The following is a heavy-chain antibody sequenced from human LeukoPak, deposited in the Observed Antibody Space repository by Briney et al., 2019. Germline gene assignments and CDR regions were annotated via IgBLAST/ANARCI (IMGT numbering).Heavy chain of an antibody. CDR3: ARSGFNVVSTRSGYGYYYMDV. J-gene: IGHJ6*03. Sequence: GRYLRLSCAASGFTFSSYGMHWVRQAPGKGLEWVAVIWYDGSNKYYADSVKGRFTISRDNSKNTLYLQMNSLRAEDTAVYYCARSGFNVVSTRSGYGYYYMDVWGKGTTVTVSS. V-gene: IGHV3-33*01. D-gene: IGHD3-3*01. CDR2: IWYDGSNK. CDR1: GFTFSSYG.